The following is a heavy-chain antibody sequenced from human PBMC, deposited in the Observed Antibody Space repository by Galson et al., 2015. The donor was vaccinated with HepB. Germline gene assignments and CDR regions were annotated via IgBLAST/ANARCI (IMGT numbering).Heavy chain of an antibody. CDR2: ISSSSSTI. D-gene: IGHD2-2*01. Sequence: SLRLSCAASGFTFSSYSMNWVRQAPGKGLEWVSYISSSSSTIYYADTVKGQFTISRDNAKNSLYLQMNSLRAEDTAVYYCARDRPDIVVVPAATAFDIWGQGTMVTVSS. V-gene: IGHV3-48*01. J-gene: IGHJ3*02. CDR3: ARDRPDIVVVPAATAFDI. CDR1: GFTFSSYS.